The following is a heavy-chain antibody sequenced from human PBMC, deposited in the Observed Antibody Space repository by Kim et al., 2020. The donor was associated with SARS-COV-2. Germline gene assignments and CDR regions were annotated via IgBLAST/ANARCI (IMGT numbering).Heavy chain of an antibody. V-gene: IGHV3-21*01. CDR3: ARDHIVVVWGGYYYGMDV. Sequence: GGSLRLSCAASGFTFSSYSMNWVRQAPGKGLEWVSSISSSSSYIYYADSVKGRFTISRDNAKNSLYLQMNSLRAEDTAVYYCARDHIVVVWGGYYYGMDVWGQGTTVTVSS. CDR1: GFTFSSYS. J-gene: IGHJ6*02. CDR2: ISSSSSYI. D-gene: IGHD2-2*01.